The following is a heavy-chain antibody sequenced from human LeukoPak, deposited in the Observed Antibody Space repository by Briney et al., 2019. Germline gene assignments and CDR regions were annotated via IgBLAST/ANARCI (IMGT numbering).Heavy chain of an antibody. J-gene: IGHJ4*02. V-gene: IGHV3-33*01. CDR2: IWYDGGNK. D-gene: IGHD1-26*01. CDR1: GFTFSSYG. Sequence: GRSLRLSCAASGFTFSSYGMHWVRQAPGKGLEWVAVIWYDGGNKYYADSVKGRFTISRDNSKNTLYLQMNSLRAEDTAVYYCARGQVGAAYFDYWGQGTLVTVSS. CDR3: ARGQVGAAYFDY.